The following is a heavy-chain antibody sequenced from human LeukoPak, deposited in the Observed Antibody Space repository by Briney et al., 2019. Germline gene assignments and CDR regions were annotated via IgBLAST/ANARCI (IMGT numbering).Heavy chain of an antibody. D-gene: IGHD2-15*01. CDR2: IYYSGST. J-gene: IGHJ5*02. Sequence: SETLSLTCAVYGGSFSGYYWGWIRQPPGKGLEWIGSIYYSGSTYYNPSLKSRVTISVDTSKNQFSLKLSSVTAADTAVYYCATTGIAFRWFDPWGQGTLVTVSS. CDR1: GGSFSGYY. V-gene: IGHV4-39*01. CDR3: ATTGIAFRWFDP.